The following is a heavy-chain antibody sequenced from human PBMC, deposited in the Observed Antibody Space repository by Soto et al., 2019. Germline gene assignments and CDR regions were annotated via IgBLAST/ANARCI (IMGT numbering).Heavy chain of an antibody. CDR1: GFTFSSYS. CDR2: ISSSSSYI. V-gene: IGHV3-21*01. J-gene: IGHJ6*02. Sequence: GGSLRLSCAASGFTFSSYSMNWVRQAPGKGLEWVSSISSSSSYIYYADSVKGRFTISRDNAKNSLYLQMNSLRAEDTAVYYCARDPYDFWSGYYTPYYHYVMDGWGQGTTVSLSS. D-gene: IGHD3-3*01. CDR3: ARDPYDFWSGYYTPYYHYVMDG.